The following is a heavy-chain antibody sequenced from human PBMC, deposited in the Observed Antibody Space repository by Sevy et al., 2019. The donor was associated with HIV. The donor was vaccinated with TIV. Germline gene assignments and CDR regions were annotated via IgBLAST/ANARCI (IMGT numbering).Heavy chain of an antibody. V-gene: IGHV3-23*01. CDR3: AKGGGGYCSSTSCYNYYYYGMDV. D-gene: IGHD2-2*02. CDR2: ISGSGGST. CDR1: GFTFSSYD. Sequence: GGSLRLSCAASGFTFSSYDMSWVRQAPGKGLEWVSAISGSGGSTYYADSVKGRFTISRDNSKNTLYLQMNSLRAEDTAVYYCAKGGGGYCSSTSCYNYYYYGMDVWGQGTTVTVSS. J-gene: IGHJ6*02.